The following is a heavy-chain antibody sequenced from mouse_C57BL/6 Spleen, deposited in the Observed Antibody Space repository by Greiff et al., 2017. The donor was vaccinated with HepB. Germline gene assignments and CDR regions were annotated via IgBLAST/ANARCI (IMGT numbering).Heavy chain of an antibody. J-gene: IGHJ1*03. D-gene: IGHD1-1*01. CDR1: GFTFSSYT. CDR2: ISGGGGNT. Sequence: EVQGVESGGGLVKPGGSLKLSCAASGFTFSSYTMSWVRQTPEKRLEWVATISGGGGNTYYPDSVKGRFTISRDNAKNTLYLQMSSLRSEDTALYYCARGITTVVRYFDVWGTGTTVTVSS. V-gene: IGHV5-9*01. CDR3: ARGITTVVRYFDV.